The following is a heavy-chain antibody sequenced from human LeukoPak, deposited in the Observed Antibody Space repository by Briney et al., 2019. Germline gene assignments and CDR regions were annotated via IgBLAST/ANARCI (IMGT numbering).Heavy chain of an antibody. CDR2: IYYSGST. CDR3: ARAGKYYYDSG. D-gene: IGHD3-22*01. CDR1: GGSISSYY. J-gene: IGHJ4*02. Sequence: SETLSLTCTVSGGSISSYYWSWIRQPPGKGLEWIGYIYYSGSTYYNPSLKSRVTISVDTSKNQFSLKLSSVTAADTAVYYCARAGKYYYDSGWGQGTLVTVSS. V-gene: IGHV4-59*12.